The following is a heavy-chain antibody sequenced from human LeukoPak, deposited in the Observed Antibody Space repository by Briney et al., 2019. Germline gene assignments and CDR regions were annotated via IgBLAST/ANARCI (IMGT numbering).Heavy chain of an antibody. V-gene: IGHV4-34*01. CDR3: ARASSEITMIVVVDWFDP. CDR2: INHSGST. Sequence: SETLSLTSAVYGGSFSGYYWSWIRQPPGKGLEWIGEINHSGSTNYNPSLKSRVTISVDTSKNQFSLKLSSVTAADTAVYYCARASSEITMIVVVDWFDPWGQGTLVTVSS. J-gene: IGHJ5*02. D-gene: IGHD3-22*01. CDR1: GGSFSGYY.